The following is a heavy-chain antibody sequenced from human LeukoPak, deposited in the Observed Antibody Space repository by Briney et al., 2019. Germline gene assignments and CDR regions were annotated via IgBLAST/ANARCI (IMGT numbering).Heavy chain of an antibody. J-gene: IGHJ4*02. CDR1: GFTSSSYG. CDR2: ISYDGSNK. V-gene: IGHV3-30*18. Sequence: GGSLRLSCAASGFTSSSYGMHWVRQAPGKGLEWVAVISYDGSNKYYADSVKGRFTISRDNSKNTLYLQMNSLRAEDTAVYYCAKTDGIVTTGFDYWGQGTLVTVSS. CDR3: AKTDGIVTTGFDY. D-gene: IGHD5-12*01.